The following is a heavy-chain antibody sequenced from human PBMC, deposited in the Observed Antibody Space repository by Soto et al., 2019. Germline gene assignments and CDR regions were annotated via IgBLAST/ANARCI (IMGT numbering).Heavy chain of an antibody. CDR3: ARGASGWYADLDY. CDR2: IGTTGDA. J-gene: IGHJ4*01. V-gene: IGHV3-13*01. CDR1: GFTFDNYD. D-gene: IGHD6-19*01. Sequence: EVQLVESGGDLIQPGGSLRLSCAVSGFTFDNYDMHWVCQPIGKGLEWVAAIGTTGDAYYPASVKGRFIISRDNAKNSLYLEIKSLRAGETAVYYCARGASGWYADLDYWGHGTLVTVSS.